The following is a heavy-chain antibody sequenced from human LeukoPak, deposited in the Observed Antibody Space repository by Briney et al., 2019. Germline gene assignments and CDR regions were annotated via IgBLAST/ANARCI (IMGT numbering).Heavy chain of an antibody. D-gene: IGHD5-18*01. CDR1: GGSISSGSYY. V-gene: IGHV4-61*01. CDR2: IYYSGST. J-gene: IGHJ4*02. CDR3: ARASGYSYGYGLGY. Sequence: SETLSLTCTVSGGSISSGSYYWSWIRQPPGKGLECIGYIYYSGSTNYNPSLKSRVTISVDTSKNQFSLKLSSVTAADTAVYYCARASGYSYGYGLGYWGQGTLVTVSS.